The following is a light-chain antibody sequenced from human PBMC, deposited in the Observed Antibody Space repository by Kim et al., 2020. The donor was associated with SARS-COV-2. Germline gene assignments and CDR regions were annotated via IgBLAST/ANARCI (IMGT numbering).Light chain of an antibody. J-gene: IGKJ2*01. V-gene: IGKV3-20*01. CDR1: QSVNNNF. CDR2: GAS. CDR3: QQYGSPPYT. Sequence: LFPGERATLSCRSIQSVNNNFLAWYQQKPGQAPRLLIYGASSRATGIPDRFSGSGSGTDFTLTISRLEPEDFAVFYCQQYGSPPYTFGQGTKLEI.